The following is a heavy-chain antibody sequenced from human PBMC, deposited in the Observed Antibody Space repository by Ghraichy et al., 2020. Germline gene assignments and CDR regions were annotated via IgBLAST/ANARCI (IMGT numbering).Heavy chain of an antibody. CDR3: GRDTARSGSGWNLDAFDV. D-gene: IGHD6-19*01. V-gene: IGHV3-21*01. CDR2: ISSSSSYI. CDR1: GFTFSSYS. Sequence: GGSLRLSCAASGFTFSSYSMNWVRQAPGKGLQWVASISSSSSYINYADSLKGRFTISRDNAKNSLYLQMNGLRAEDTAVYYCGRDTARSGSGWNLDAFDVWGQGRMVTVSS. J-gene: IGHJ3*01.